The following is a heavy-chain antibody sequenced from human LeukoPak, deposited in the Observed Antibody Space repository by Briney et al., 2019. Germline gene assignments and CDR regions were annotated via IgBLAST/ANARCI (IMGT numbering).Heavy chain of an antibody. Sequence: GGSLRLSCAASGFTFSSYGMHWVRQAPGKGLEWVAVISYDGSNKYYADSVKGRFTISRDNSKNTLYLQMNSLRAEDTAVYYCARPSYSSGWSFFDYWGQGTLVTVSS. D-gene: IGHD6-19*01. CDR2: ISYDGSNK. J-gene: IGHJ4*02. V-gene: IGHV3-30*03. CDR1: GFTFSSYG. CDR3: ARPSYSSGWSFFDY.